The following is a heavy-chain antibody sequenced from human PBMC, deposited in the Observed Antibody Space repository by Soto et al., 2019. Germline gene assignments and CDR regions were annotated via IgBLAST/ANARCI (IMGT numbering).Heavy chain of an antibody. J-gene: IGHJ5*02. CDR1: GGSVSSGSHY. CDR2: IYYSGST. V-gene: IGHV4-61*01. Sequence: QVQLQESGPGLVKPSETLSLTCTGSGGSVSSGSHYWSWIRQPPGKGLEWIGYIYYSGSTNYNPSLKSRVTISADTSKNQFSLKLSSVTAADTAVYYCARDRWFEPWGQGTLVTVSS. CDR3: ARDRWFEP.